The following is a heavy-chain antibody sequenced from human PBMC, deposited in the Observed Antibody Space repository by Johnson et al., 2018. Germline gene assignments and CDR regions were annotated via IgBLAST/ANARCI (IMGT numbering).Heavy chain of an antibody. Sequence: VQLVQSGGVVVQPGGSLRLSCAASGFTFDDYTMHWVRQAPGKGLEWVSLISWDGGSTYYADSVKGRFTISRDNSKNSLYLQMNSLRTEDTALDYCANGDSSFGAFYIWGQGTMVTVSS. CDR3: ANGDSSFGAFYI. V-gene: IGHV3-43*01. CDR1: GFTFDDYT. J-gene: IGHJ3*02. CDR2: ISWDGGST. D-gene: IGHD3-22*01.